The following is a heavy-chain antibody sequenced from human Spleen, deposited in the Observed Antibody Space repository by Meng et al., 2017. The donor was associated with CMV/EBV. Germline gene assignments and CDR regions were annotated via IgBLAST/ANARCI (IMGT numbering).Heavy chain of an antibody. J-gene: IGHJ4*02. CDR1: GYTFTRYG. CDR3: ARDLRFLEWLSQGLSLDY. Sequence: ASVKVSCKASGYTFTRYGVSWVRQAPGQGLEYMGWISGYNGNIKYAQKFQGRVTMTTDTSTNTAYMELRSLRSDDTAVYYCARDLRFLEWLSQGLSLDYWGPGTMVTVSS. CDR2: ISGYNGNI. D-gene: IGHD3-3*01. V-gene: IGHV1-18*01.